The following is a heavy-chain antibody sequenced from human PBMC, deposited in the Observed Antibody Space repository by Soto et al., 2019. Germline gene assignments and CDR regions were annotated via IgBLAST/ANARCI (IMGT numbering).Heavy chain of an antibody. CDR1: GFTVSNNY. J-gene: IGHJ6*04. CDR3: ARDLGV. Sequence: EVQLVESGGGLVQPGGSLILSCAASGFTVSNNYMSWVRQAPGKWLECVSVIYSGGSTYYADSVKGRFTISRDTSTNTLYLQINSLIAEDTAVYYCARDLGVWGRGTTVTVSS. CDR2: IYSGGST. V-gene: IGHV3-66*01.